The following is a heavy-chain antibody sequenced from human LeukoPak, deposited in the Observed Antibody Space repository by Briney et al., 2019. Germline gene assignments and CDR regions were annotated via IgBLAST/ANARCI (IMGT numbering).Heavy chain of an antibody. V-gene: IGHV4-34*01. CDR1: GGSFSGYY. Sequence: SETLSLTCAVYGGSFSGYYWSWIRQPPGKGLEWIGEINHSGSTNYNPSLKSRVTISVDTSKNQFSLKLSSVTAADTAAYYCARGLRYSSSWYCYWGQGTLVTVSS. D-gene: IGHD6-13*01. CDR2: INHSGST. CDR3: ARGLRYSSSWYCY. J-gene: IGHJ4*02.